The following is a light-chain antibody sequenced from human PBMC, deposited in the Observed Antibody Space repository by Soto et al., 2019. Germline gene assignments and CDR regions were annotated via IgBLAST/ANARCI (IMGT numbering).Light chain of an antibody. J-gene: IGKJ1*01. Sequence: EIVLTQSPGTLSLSPGETGTLSCRASQSVSDFYLAWYQQKPGQAPRLLIYGASSRATGIPDRFSGSGSGTEFTLTIGRLEPEDFAVYYCQQYGNSPVTFGQGTKVDIK. CDR3: QQYGNSPVT. CDR2: GAS. CDR1: QSVSDFY. V-gene: IGKV3-20*01.